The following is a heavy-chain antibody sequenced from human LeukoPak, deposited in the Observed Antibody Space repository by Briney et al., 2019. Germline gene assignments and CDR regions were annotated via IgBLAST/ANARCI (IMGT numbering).Heavy chain of an antibody. CDR3: ARALSWTTDSYYYMDV. J-gene: IGHJ6*03. V-gene: IGHV1-8*01. Sequence: ASVKVSCKASGYTFTSYDINWVRQATGQGLEWMGWINPNSGDTGYAQKFQGRVTMTKNTSINTAYMELSSLRSEDTAVYYCARALSWTTDSYYYMDVWGKGTTVRLL. D-gene: IGHD3/OR15-3a*01. CDR2: INPNSGDT. CDR1: GYTFTSYD.